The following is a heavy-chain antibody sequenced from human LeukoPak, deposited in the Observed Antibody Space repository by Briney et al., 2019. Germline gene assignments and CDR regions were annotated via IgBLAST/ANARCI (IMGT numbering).Heavy chain of an antibody. CDR2: IYSGGST. D-gene: IGHD4-17*01. CDR1: GFTVSSNY. J-gene: IGHJ4*02. CDR3: ASHDYGDLYNDY. V-gene: IGHV3-66*04. Sequence: GGSLRLSCAASGFTVSSNYMSWVRQAPGKGLEWVSVIYSGGSTYYADSVKGRFTISRDNSKNTLYLQMNSLRAEDTAVYYCASHDYGDLYNDYWGQGTLVTVSS.